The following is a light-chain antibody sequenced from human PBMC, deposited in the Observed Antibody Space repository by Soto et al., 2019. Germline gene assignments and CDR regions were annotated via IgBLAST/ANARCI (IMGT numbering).Light chain of an antibody. CDR2: AAS. CDR1: QSISNY. Sequence: DIQMTQSPTSLSASVGDRVTITCRASQSISNYLNWYQQKPGKAPMLLIYAASCLQSGVPSRFSGSGSGTDFTLTIRSLQPEDFATYYCQQSNSGPLTFGPGTKVDI. V-gene: IGKV1-39*01. CDR3: QQSNSGPLT. J-gene: IGKJ3*01.